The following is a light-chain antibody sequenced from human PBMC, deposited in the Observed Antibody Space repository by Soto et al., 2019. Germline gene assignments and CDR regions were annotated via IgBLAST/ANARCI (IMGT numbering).Light chain of an antibody. CDR2: EGN. V-gene: IGLV2-23*01. J-gene: IGLJ1*01. CDR1: SSDLGSYDL. Sequence: QSALTQPASVSGSPGQSITISCTGTSSDLGSYDLVSWYQQHPNKAPKLIIYEGNKRPSGVSHRFSDSKSGNTASLTITGLQAEDEADYFCCSYAGSNTYVFGTGTKLTVL. CDR3: CSYAGSNTYV.